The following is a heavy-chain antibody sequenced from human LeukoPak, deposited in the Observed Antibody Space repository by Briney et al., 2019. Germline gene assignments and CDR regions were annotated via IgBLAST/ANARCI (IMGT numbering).Heavy chain of an antibody. V-gene: IGHV5-51*01. CDR3: ARPGSYNAGPFDY. CDR2: IYPGDSDT. CDR1: GYSFTSYW. J-gene: IGHJ4*02. D-gene: IGHD1-26*01. Sequence: GESLKTSSKGSGYSFTSYWIGWLRQMPGKGLEWRGIIYPGDSDTRYSPSFQGQVTISADKSISTAYLQWSSLKASDTAMHYCARPGSYNAGPFDYWGQGTLVTVSS.